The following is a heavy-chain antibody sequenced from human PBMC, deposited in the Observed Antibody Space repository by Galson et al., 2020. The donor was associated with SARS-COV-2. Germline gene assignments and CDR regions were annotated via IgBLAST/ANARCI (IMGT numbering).Heavy chain of an antibody. Sequence: PGGSLRLSCAASGFTFSDYYMSWIRQAPGKGLEWVSYISSSGSTIYYADSVKGRFTISRDNAKNSLYLQMNSLRAEDTAVYYCARDAVVVVAATPTYYYYGMDVWGQGTTVTVSS. CDR1: GFTFSDYY. V-gene: IGHV3-11*01. J-gene: IGHJ6*02. CDR3: ARDAVVVVAATPTYYYYGMDV. CDR2: ISSSGSTI. D-gene: IGHD2-15*01.